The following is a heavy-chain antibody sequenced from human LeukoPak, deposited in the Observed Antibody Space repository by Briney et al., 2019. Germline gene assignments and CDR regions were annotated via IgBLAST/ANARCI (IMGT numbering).Heavy chain of an antibody. CDR3: ARGVRRRPDAFDI. J-gene: IGHJ3*02. CDR1: GFTFSSYS. CDR2: ISSSSSYI. Sequence: GGSLRLSCAASGFTFSSYSMNWVRQAPGKGLEWVSSISSSSSYIYYADSVKGRFTISRDNAKNSLYLQMNSLRAEDTAVYYCARGVRRRPDAFDIWGQGTMVTVSS. D-gene: IGHD6-25*01. V-gene: IGHV3-21*01.